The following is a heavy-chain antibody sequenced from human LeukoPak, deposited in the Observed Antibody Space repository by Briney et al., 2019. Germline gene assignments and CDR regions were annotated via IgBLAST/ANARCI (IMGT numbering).Heavy chain of an antibody. CDR1: GGSISSSSYY. CDR3: ATTPTGSYYGDQLYFDY. D-gene: IGHD4-17*01. CDR2: IYYSGST. J-gene: IGHJ4*02. V-gene: IGHV4-39*01. Sequence: SETLSLTCTVSGGSISSSSYYWGWIRQPPGKGLEWIGSIYYSGSTYYNPSLKSRVTISVDTSKNQFSLKLSSVTAADTAVYYCATTPTGSYYGDQLYFDYWGQGTLVTVSS.